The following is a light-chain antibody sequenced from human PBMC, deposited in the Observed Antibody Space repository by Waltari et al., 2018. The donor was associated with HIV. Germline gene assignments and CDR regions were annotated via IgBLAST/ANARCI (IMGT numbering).Light chain of an antibody. V-gene: IGKV3-15*01. CDR2: GAS. Sequence: VMTQYPATLSVSPGERVTLSCRASQTVSTKLAWYQQKPGQAPRLLIYGASTRAPGLPARFSGSVSATEFTLTISNLQSEDSAVYYCQQYNSWPPNTFGQGTKLEIK. CDR3: QQYNSWPPNT. CDR1: QTVSTK. J-gene: IGKJ2*01.